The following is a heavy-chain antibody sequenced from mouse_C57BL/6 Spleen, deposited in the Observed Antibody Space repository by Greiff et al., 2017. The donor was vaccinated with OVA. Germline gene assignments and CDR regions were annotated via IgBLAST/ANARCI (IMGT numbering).Heavy chain of an antibody. CDR2: IYPGSGNT. J-gene: IGHJ3*01. Sequence: VQLQQSGAELVRPGASVKLSCKASGYTFTDYYINWVKQRPGQGLEWIARIYPGSGNTYYNEKFKGKATLTAEKSSSTAYMQLSSLTSEDSAVYFCARRPYDYEGFAYWGQGTLVTVSA. V-gene: IGHV1-76*01. D-gene: IGHD2-4*01. CDR1: GYTFTDYY. CDR3: ARRPYDYEGFAY.